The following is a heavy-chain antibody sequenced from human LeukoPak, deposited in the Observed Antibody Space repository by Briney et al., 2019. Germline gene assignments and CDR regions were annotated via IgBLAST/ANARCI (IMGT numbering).Heavy chain of an antibody. V-gene: IGHV1-46*01. J-gene: IGHJ1*01. CDR1: GYTFTSYY. D-gene: IGHD6-13*01. CDR3: ARQGYSSSWTGPEYFQH. CDR2: INPSGGST. Sequence: ASVKVSCKASGYTFTSYYMHWVRHAPGQVIEWMGIINPSGGSTSYAQKFQGRVTMTRDTSTSTVYMELSSLRSEDTAVYYCARQGYSSSWTGPEYFQHRGQGTLVTVSS.